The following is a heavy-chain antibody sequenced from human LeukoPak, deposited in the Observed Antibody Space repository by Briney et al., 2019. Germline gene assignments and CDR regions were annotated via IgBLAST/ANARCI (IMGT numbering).Heavy chain of an antibody. CDR3: AKVDGYGDYLYYYYYMDV. V-gene: IGHV3-30*04. CDR1: GFTFSTYA. D-gene: IGHD4-17*01. CDR2: ISSDGKNK. J-gene: IGHJ6*03. Sequence: GGSLRLSCAASGFTFSTYAIHWVRQAPGKGLEWVALISSDGKNKHYADSVKGRFTISRDNSKNTLYLQMNSLRAEDTAVYYCAKVDGYGDYLYYYYYMDVWGKGTTVTISS.